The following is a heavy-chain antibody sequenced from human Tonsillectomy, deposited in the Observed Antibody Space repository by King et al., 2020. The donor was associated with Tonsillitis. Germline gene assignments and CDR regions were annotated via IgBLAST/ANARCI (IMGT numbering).Heavy chain of an antibody. V-gene: IGHV4-31*03. CDR2: IYYSGPT. Sequence: QVQLQQSGPGLVRPSQTLSLICSVSGDSLTSGGYFWSWIRQHPDKGLEWIGSIYYSGPTYHTPSLRSRLFMSVDTSKNQFSLRLTSVTAADTAVYYCARNRDYGDYVDFWGQGTLVAVSS. D-gene: IGHD4-17*01. CDR1: GDSLTSGGYF. J-gene: IGHJ4*02. CDR3: ARNRDYGDYVDF.